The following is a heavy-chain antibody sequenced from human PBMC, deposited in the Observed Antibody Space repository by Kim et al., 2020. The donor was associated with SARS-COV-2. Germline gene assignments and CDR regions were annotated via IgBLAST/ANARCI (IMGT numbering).Heavy chain of an antibody. CDR2: ISSSGSMI. CDR1: GFTFSDYY. CDR3: ARTTVVKTDK. D-gene: IGHD2-15*01. Sequence: GGSQRLSCTASGFTFSDYYMSWIRQAPGKGLEWVSHISSSGSMIYYADSVKGRFTIYRDNAKNSLYLQMNSLRAEDTAMYYCARTTVVKTDKWGQGTLVTVSS. V-gene: IGHV3-11*01. J-gene: IGHJ4*02.